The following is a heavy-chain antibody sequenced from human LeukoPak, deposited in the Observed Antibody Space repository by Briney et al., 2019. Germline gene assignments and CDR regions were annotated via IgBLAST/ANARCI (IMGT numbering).Heavy chain of an antibody. Sequence: GGSLRLSCAASGVIVSGNDMSWVRQAPGKGLEWVSVIYNGGSAYYADSVKGRFTVSRDNSKNTLYLQMNSLRAEDTAVYYCARDLGGCSGGSCYSRDVWGQGTTVTVSS. CDR2: IYNGGSA. J-gene: IGHJ6*02. D-gene: IGHD2-15*01. CDR3: ARDLGGCSGGSCYSRDV. V-gene: IGHV3-53*01. CDR1: GVIVSGND.